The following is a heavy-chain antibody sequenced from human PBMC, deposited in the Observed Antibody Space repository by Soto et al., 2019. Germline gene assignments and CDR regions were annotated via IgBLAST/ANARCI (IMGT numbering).Heavy chain of an antibody. CDR2: VYHTGTT. J-gene: IGHJ5*02. D-gene: IGHD2-15*01. Sequence: QLQLQESGPGLVKPSGTLALTCTVSGGSISNGDYYWVWVRQPPVKGLEWIGSVYHTGTTTYNSSLKTLITISGDTSKIQFSLKMTSVAAADTALYFCATVLVGATRHSGSPSWGQVTLVTVSS. CDR1: GGSISNGDYY. CDR3: ATVLVGATRHSGSPS. V-gene: IGHV4-39*01.